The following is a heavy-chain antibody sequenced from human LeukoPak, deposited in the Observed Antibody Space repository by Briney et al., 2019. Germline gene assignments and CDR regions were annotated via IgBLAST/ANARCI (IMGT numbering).Heavy chain of an antibody. CDR2: ISYDGSNE. CDR1: GLTFSSYA. Sequence: GGSLRLSCAASGLTFSSYAMHWVRQAPGKGLEWVAVISYDGSNEHYADSVKGRYTISGDNSKDTLFLQMNSLRPEDTAVYYCARDRSYYYGSGSSSNNYFDYWGRGTLVTVSS. D-gene: IGHD3-10*01. J-gene: IGHJ4*02. CDR3: ARDRSYYYGSGSSSNNYFDY. V-gene: IGHV3-30-3*01.